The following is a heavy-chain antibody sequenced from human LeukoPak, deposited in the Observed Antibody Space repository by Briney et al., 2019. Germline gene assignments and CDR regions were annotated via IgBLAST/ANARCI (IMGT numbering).Heavy chain of an antibody. V-gene: IGHV4-39*07. CDR2: IYYSGST. CDR1: GGSISSSSYY. Sequence: SETLSLTCTVSGGSISSSSYYWGWIRQPPGKGLEWIGSIYYSGSTNYNPSLKSRVTLSVDTSKNQFSLKLSSVTAAATAVYYCARAGDGHTSDYWGQGTLVTVSS. D-gene: IGHD5-24*01. CDR3: ARAGDGHTSDY. J-gene: IGHJ4*02.